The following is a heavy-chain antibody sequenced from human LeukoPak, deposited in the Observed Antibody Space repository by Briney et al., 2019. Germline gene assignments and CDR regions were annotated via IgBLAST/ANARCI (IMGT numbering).Heavy chain of an antibody. CDR1: VYTFTGYY. CDR3: ARVYRPRIGGVIADAFDI. Sequence: ASVKVSCKASVYTFTGYYMHWVRQAPAQGREWKGWSNPNSGVTNYPQKFQGRVTVTGDTSISTADVELRRLRSDDMAGDYCARVYRPRIGGVIADAFDIWGQGTMVTVSS. CDR2: SNPNSGVT. V-gene: IGHV1-2*02. J-gene: IGHJ3*02. D-gene: IGHD3-16*02.